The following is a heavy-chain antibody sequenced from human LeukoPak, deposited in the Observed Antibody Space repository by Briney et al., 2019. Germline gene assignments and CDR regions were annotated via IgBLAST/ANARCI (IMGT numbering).Heavy chain of an antibody. CDR3: AREEAAAGTSWFDP. CDR2: INPNSGGT. Sequence: ASVKVSCKASGYTFTGYYMHWVRQAPGQGLEWMGWINPNSGGTNYAQKFQGRVTMTRDTSISKAYMELSRLRSDDTAVYYCAREEAAAGTSWFDPWGQGTLVTVSS. CDR1: GYTFTGYY. V-gene: IGHV1-2*02. J-gene: IGHJ5*02. D-gene: IGHD6-13*01.